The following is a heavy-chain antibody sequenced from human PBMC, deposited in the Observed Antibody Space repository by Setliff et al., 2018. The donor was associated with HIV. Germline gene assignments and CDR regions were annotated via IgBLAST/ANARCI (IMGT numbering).Heavy chain of an antibody. J-gene: IGHJ4*02. CDR2: IIPILGIA. V-gene: IGHV1-69*10. D-gene: IGHD5-12*01. Sequence: ASVKVSCKASGGTFSSYAISWVRQAPGQGLEWMGGIIPILGIANYAQKFQGRVTITADESTSTAYMELSSLRSEDTSVYYCARDGRGDGYNYGSFSWGQGTLVTVSS. CDR1: GGTFSSYA. CDR3: ARDGRGDGYNYGSFS.